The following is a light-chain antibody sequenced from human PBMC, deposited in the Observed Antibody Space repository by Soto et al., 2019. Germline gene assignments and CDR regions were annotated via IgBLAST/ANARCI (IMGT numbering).Light chain of an antibody. J-gene: IGLJ1*01. CDR2: DVS. CDR3: SSYTSATTYV. Sequence: QSVLTQPASVSGSPGQSITISCTGTSSDVGAYNYASWYQQYPGEAPKVIIYDVSHWPAGVSNRFSGSKSGNTASLTISGLQTQDEADYYCSSYTSATTYVFGTGTKLTVL. V-gene: IGLV2-14*01. CDR1: SSDVGAYNY.